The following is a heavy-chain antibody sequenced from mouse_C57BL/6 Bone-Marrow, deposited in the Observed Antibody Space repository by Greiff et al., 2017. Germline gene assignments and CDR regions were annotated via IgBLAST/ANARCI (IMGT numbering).Heavy chain of an antibody. D-gene: IGHD1-1*01. Sequence: EVKLVESGGGLVKPGGSLKLSCAASGFTFSSYAMSWVRQTPEKRLEWVATISDGGSYTYYPDNVKGRFTISRDNAKNNLYLQMSHLKSEDTAMYYCARDRDYYGSSYDFFAYWGQGTLVTVSA. J-gene: IGHJ3*01. V-gene: IGHV5-4*01. CDR3: ARDRDYYGSSYDFFAY. CDR1: GFTFSSYA. CDR2: ISDGGSYT.